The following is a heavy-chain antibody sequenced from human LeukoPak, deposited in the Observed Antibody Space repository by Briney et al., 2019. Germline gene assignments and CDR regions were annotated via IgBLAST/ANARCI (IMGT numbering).Heavy chain of an antibody. CDR1: GFSVSSAY. Sequence: PGGSLRLSCAASGFSVSSAYMNWVRQAPGKGLQWVSVIFSGGNTYYADSVKARFTISRDNSKNTLYLQMNSLRAEDTAVYFCARDRPLDYWGQGTLVTVSS. V-gene: IGHV3-53*01. J-gene: IGHJ4*02. CDR2: IFSGGNT. CDR3: ARDRPLDY.